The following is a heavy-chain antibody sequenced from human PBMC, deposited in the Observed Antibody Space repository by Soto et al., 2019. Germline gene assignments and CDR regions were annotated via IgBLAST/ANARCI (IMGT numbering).Heavy chain of an antibody. V-gene: IGHV3-30*03. J-gene: IGHJ4*02. D-gene: IGHD3-10*01. Sequence: GGSLRLSCAASGFTFSSYGMHWVRQARGKGLEWVAVISYDGSNKYYADSVRGRFTISRDNVNDTLYLQMNNLRAEDSGLYYCTRGPRPISTGTGAYWGQGTQVTVSS. CDR1: GFTFSSYG. CDR3: TRGPRPISTGTGAY. CDR2: ISYDGSNK.